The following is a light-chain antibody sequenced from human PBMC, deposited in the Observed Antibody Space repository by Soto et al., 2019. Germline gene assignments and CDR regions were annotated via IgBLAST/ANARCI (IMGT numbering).Light chain of an antibody. V-gene: IGKV3-11*01. J-gene: IGKJ5*01. CDR1: QSVSRY. Sequence: EIVLTQSPATLSLFPGERATLSCRASQSVSRYLAWYQQKPGQAPRLLIYDASNRATAIPARFSGCGSGTDFTLTISSLEPEDFAVYYCQHRSNWPPITFSQGTRLVIK. CDR3: QHRSNWPPIT. CDR2: DAS.